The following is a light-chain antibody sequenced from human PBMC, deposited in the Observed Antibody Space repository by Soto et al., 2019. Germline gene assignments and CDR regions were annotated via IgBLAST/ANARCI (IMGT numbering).Light chain of an antibody. J-gene: IGLJ2*01. Sequence: QSVLTQPPSASGTPGQRVTISCSGSGSNIGGNTVNWYQQLPGTAPKLLIYANNQRPSGVPDRFSGSKSGTSASLAISGLQSEDEADYYCAAWDDSLNGAVFGGGTKLTVL. CDR2: ANN. CDR1: GSNIGGNT. V-gene: IGLV1-44*01. CDR3: AAWDDSLNGAV.